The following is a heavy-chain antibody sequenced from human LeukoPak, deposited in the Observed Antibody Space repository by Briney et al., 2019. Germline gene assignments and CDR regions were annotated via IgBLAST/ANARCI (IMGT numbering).Heavy chain of an antibody. D-gene: IGHD6-13*01. Sequence: GASVKVSCKASGYTFSTYGITWVRQAPGQGLEWMGWISPYNGNTNYAQRLQGRVTMTTDTSTSTAYMELRSLRSDDTAVYYCARVPGIAAVGVFDIWGQGTKVTVSS. CDR2: ISPYNGNT. CDR3: ARVPGIAAVGVFDI. V-gene: IGHV1-18*01. J-gene: IGHJ3*02. CDR1: GYTFSTYG.